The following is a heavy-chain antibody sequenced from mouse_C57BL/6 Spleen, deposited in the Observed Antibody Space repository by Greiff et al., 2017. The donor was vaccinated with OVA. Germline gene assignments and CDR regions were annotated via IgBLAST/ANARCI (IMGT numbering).Heavy chain of an antibody. J-gene: IGHJ2*01. CDR3: ARENYDYDEGGYFDY. V-gene: IGHV3-6*01. CDR1: GYSITSGYY. D-gene: IGHD2-4*01. Sequence: EVHLVESGPGLVKPSQSLSLTCSVTGYSITSGYYWNWIRQFPGNKLEWMGYISYDGSNNYNPSLKNRISITRDTSKNQFFLKLNSVTTEDTATYYCARENYDYDEGGYFDYWGQGTTLTVSS. CDR2: ISYDGSN.